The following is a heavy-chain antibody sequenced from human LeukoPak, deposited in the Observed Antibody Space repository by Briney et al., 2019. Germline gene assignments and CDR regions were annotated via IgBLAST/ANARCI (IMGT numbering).Heavy chain of an antibody. CDR2: INHSGST. D-gene: IGHD5/OR15-5a*01. CDR1: GGSFSGYY. Sequence: PSETLSLTCAVYGGSFSGYYWSWIRQPPGKGLEWIGEINHSGSTNYNPSLKSRVTISVDTSKNQFSLKLSSVTAADTAVYYCARGRGQGTRKTTQPAIRVYLHGGYMDVWGKGTTVTVSS. J-gene: IGHJ6*03. CDR3: ARGRGQGTRKTTQPAIRVYLHGGYMDV. V-gene: IGHV4-34*01.